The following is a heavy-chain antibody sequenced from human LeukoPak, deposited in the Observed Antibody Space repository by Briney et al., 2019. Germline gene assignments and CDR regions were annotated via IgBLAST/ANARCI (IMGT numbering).Heavy chain of an antibody. CDR3: ARDPGYSSGWLPSDY. Sequence: GSSVKDSCKASGYTFGSDDINWVRQATGQGLEWMGWINPNNGNLGYAQKFQGRVTMTRDMSTSTVYMELSSLRSEDTAVYYCARDPGYSSGWLPSDYWGQGTLVTVSS. CDR1: GYTFGSDD. D-gene: IGHD6-19*01. J-gene: IGHJ4*02. CDR2: INPNNGNL. V-gene: IGHV1-8*02.